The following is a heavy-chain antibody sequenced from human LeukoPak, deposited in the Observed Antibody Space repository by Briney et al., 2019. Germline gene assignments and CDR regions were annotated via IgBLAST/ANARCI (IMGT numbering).Heavy chain of an antibody. CDR1: GYTFTSYD. D-gene: IGHD4-17*01. CDR3: ARWTTVTPFDY. CDR2: MNPNSGNT. V-gene: IGHV1-18*01. J-gene: IGHJ4*02. Sequence: ASVKVSCKASGYTFTSYDINWVRQATGQGLEWMGWMNPNSGNTNYAQKLQGRVTMTADTSTSTAYMELRSLRSDDTAVYYCARWTTVTPFDYWGQGTLVTVSS.